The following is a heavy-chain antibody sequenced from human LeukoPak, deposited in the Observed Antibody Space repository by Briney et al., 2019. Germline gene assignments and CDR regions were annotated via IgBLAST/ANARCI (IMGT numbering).Heavy chain of an antibody. V-gene: IGHV1-69*06. J-gene: IGHJ4*02. D-gene: IGHD3-3*01. CDR3: AREYYDFWSGYSWFDY. Sequence: GASVKVSCKASGGTFSSYAISWVRQAPGQGLEWMGGIIPIFGRANYAQKFQGRVTITADKSTSTAYMELSSLRSEDTAVYYCAREYYDFWSGYSWFDYWGQGTLVTVSS. CDR1: GGTFSSYA. CDR2: IIPIFGRA.